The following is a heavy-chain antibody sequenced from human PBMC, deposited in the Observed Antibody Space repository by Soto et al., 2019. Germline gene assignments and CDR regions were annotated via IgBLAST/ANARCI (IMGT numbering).Heavy chain of an antibody. J-gene: IGHJ4*02. CDR2: IYYSGST. V-gene: IGHV4-31*03. CDR3: ARVSVVVTALEY. D-gene: IGHD2-21*02. CDR1: GGSISSGGYY. Sequence: PSETLSLTCTVSGGSISSGGYYWSWIRQHPGKGLEWIGYIYYSGSTYYNPSLKSRVTISVDTSKNQFSLKLSSVTAADTAVYYCARVSVVVTALEYWGQGTLVTVSS.